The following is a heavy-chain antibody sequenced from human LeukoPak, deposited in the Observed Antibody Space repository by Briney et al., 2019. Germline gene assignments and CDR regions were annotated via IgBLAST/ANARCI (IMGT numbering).Heavy chain of an antibody. V-gene: IGHV3-23*01. J-gene: IGHJ4*02. Sequence: GGSLRLSCAASGFTFSNSAMSWVRQAPGKGLEWVSSISDSGGSTYHADSVKGRFTIPRDNSKNTLYLQMNSLRAEDTAIYYCAKDVRSSGWFEEFWGQGTLVTVSS. D-gene: IGHD6-19*01. CDR1: GFTFSNSA. CDR2: ISDSGGST. CDR3: AKDVRSSGWFEEF.